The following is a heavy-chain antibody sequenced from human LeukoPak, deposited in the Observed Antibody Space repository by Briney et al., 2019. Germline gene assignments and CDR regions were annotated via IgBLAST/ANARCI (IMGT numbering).Heavy chain of an antibody. V-gene: IGHV3-7*05. CDR2: IKQDGNEK. J-gene: IGHJ4*02. CDR3: ARAVDEYVWGSYRPPGH. D-gene: IGHD3-16*02. Sequence: PGGSLRLSCAASGFTFSSYEMNWVGQAPGKGLEWVANIKQDGNEKYYVDSVKGRFTISRDNAKNSLYLQMNSLRAEDTAVYYCARAVDEYVWGSYRPPGHWGQGTLVTVSS. CDR1: GFTFSSYE.